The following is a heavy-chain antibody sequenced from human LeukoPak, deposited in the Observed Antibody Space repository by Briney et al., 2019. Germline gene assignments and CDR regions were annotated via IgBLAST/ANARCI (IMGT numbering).Heavy chain of an antibody. CDR3: ARDAPTIDHAFDI. V-gene: IGHV3-48*04. Sequence: GGSLRLSCAASGFTLATYSMNWVRQAPGKGLEWVSYISRTGSTIYYADSVKGRFTISRDNAKNSLYLQMNSLRAEDTAVYYCARDAPTIDHAFDIWGQGTMVTVSS. CDR1: GFTLATYS. J-gene: IGHJ3*02. CDR2: ISRTGSTI. D-gene: IGHD2-15*01.